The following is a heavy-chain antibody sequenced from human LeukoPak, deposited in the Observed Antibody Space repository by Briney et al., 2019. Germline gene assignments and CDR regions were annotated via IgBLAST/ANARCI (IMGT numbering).Heavy chain of an antibody. Sequence: SETLSLTCTVSGVSISSSNSYWGWLRQPPGKGLEWIGSIYYSGNTYYNASLNTRVTISIDTSNNQFPLKLTSGTAADAAVYYCARQTGSGLFILPGGQGTLVTVSS. CDR2: IYYSGNT. V-gene: IGHV4-39*01. J-gene: IGHJ4*02. D-gene: IGHD3/OR15-3a*01. CDR3: ARQTGSGLFILP. CDR1: GVSISSSNSY.